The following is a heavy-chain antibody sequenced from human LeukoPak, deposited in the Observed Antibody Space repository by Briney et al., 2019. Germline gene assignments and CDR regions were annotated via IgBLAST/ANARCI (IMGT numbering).Heavy chain of an antibody. CDR1: GGSISSYY. V-gene: IGHV4-4*07. Sequence: KTSETLSLTCTVSGGSISSYYWSWIRQPARKGLEWIGRIYTSGSTTYNPSLKSRVTMSVDTSKNQFSLNLSSVTAADTAVYYCASYSSSSGPRQWGQGTLVTVSS. J-gene: IGHJ4*02. CDR2: IYTSGST. D-gene: IGHD6-6*01. CDR3: ASYSSSSGPRQ.